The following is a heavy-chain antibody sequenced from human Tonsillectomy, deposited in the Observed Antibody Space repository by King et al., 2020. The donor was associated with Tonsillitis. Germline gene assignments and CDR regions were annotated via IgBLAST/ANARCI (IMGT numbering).Heavy chain of an antibody. J-gene: IGHJ6*02. CDR3: AKDRYNWNYYGMDV. Sequence: EVQLVESGGGLVQPRGSLRLSCAASGFTFSSDAMSWVRQAPGKGLEWVSAISGSGGSTYTADSVKGRVTISRDNSKNTLYLQMNSLRAEDTAVYYCAKDRYNWNYYGMDVWGQGTTVTVSS. CDR2: ISGSGGST. CDR1: GFTFSSDA. D-gene: IGHD1-20*01. V-gene: IGHV3-23*04.